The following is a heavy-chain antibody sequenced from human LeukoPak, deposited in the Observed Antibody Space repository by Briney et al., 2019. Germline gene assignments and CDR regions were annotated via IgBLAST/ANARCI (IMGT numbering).Heavy chain of an antibody. CDR1: GGSISSYY. V-gene: IGHV4-59*01. CDR2: IYYSGST. J-gene: IGHJ6*03. CDR3: ARETPYYYDSSGSLYYYYYMDV. Sequence: PSETLSLTCTVSGGSISSYYWSWIRQPPGKGLEWIGYIYYSGSTNYNPSLKSRVTISVDTSKNQFSLKLSSVTAADTAVYYCARETPYYYDSSGSLYYYYYMDVWGKGTTVTVSS. D-gene: IGHD3-22*01.